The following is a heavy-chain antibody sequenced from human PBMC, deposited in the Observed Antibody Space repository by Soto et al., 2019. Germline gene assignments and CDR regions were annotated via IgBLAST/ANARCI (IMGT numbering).Heavy chain of an antibody. Sequence: ERCLRLSCAPCGFSLSTYVMTWVRQAPGKGLEWVSDISASGSNTYYPDSVKGRFTIPRDNSKNTLYLQMDSLRAEDTAVYYCAKDCRGGSCSVFDSWGQGTLVTVSS. CDR2: ISASGSNT. CDR1: GFSLSTYV. V-gene: IGHV3-23*01. CDR3: AKDCRGGSCSVFDS. J-gene: IGHJ4*02. D-gene: IGHD2-15*01.